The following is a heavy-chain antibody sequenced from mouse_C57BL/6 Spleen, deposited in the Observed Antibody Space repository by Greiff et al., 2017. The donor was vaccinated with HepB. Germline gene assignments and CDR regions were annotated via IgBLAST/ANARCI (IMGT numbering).Heavy chain of an antibody. CDR2: IYPGSGST. D-gene: IGHD2-4*01. Sequence: QVQLQQPGAELVKPGASVKMSCKASGYTFTSYWITWVKQRPGQGLEWIGDIYPGSGSTNYNEKFKSKATLTVDTSSSTAYMQLSSLTSEDSAVYYCARVDYDEGDCYAMDHWGQGTSVTVSS. CDR1: GYTFTSYW. CDR3: ARVDYDEGDCYAMDH. J-gene: IGHJ4*01. V-gene: IGHV1-55*01.